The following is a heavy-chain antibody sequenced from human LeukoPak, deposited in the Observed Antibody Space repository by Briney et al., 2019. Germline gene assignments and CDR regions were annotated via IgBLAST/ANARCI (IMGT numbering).Heavy chain of an antibody. J-gene: IGHJ4*02. Sequence: SETLSLTCTVSGGSISSSSYYWGWIRQPPGKGLEWIGSIYYSGSTYYNPSLKSRVTISVDTSKNQFSLKLSSVTAADTAVYYCASRTVGGLYDILTGYRGTLVDYWGQGTLVTVSS. D-gene: IGHD3-9*01. V-gene: IGHV4-39*07. CDR1: GGSISSSSYY. CDR2: IYYSGST. CDR3: ASRTVGGLYDILTGYRGTLVDY.